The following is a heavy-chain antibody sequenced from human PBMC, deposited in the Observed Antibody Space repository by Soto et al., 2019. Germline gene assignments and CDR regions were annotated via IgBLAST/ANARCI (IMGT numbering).Heavy chain of an antibody. D-gene: IGHD6-19*01. V-gene: IGHV3-23*01. J-gene: IGHJ4*02. CDR2: ISGSGGST. Sequence: EVQLLESGGGLVQPGGSLRLSCAASGFTFSSYAMSWVRQAPGKGLEWVSVISGSGGSTYYADSVKGRFTISRDNSKNTLYLQMNSMRAEDTAVYYCARRTSGWYLDYWGQGTQVTVSS. CDR3: ARRTSGWYLDY. CDR1: GFTFSSYA.